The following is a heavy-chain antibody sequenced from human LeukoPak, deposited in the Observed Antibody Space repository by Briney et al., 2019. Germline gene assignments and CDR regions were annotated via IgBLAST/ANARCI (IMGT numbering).Heavy chain of an antibody. CDR2: MNPNSGNT. CDR3: VHRSYTSAWYHSLVLDY. D-gene: IGHD6-13*01. CDR1: GYTFTTYD. J-gene: IGHJ4*02. Sequence: ASVKVSCKASGYTFTTYDMAWVRQAPGQGLEWMGWMNPNSGNTGYAQKFQGRVTITRNTSISTAYMELSSLRSEDTAVYYCVHRSYTSAWYHSLVLDYWGQGTLVTVSS. V-gene: IGHV1-8*01.